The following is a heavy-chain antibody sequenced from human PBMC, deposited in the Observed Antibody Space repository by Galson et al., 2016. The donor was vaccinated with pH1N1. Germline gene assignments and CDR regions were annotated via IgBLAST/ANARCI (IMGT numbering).Heavy chain of an antibody. Sequence: SVKVSCKASGYTFTSNATNWVRQAPGQGLELMGWINTNTGNPTYAQGFTGRFVFSLDTSVSMAYLQISSLKAEDTAVYYCARSYCSSTSCYGGSYYYYGMDVWGQGTTVTVSS. V-gene: IGHV7-4-1*04. CDR3: ARSYCSSTSCYGGSYYYYGMDV. CDR2: INTNTGNP. CDR1: GYTFTSNA. J-gene: IGHJ6*02. D-gene: IGHD2-2*01.